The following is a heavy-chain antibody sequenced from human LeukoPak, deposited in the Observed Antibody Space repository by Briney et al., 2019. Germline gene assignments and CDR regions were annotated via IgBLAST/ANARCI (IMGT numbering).Heavy chain of an antibody. Sequence: SVKVSCRASGGTFSSYAISWVRQAPGQGLEWMGRIIPIFGTANYAQKFQGRVTITTDESTSTAYMELSSLRSEDTAVYYCARSSVAISTGIKVDYWGQGTLVTVSS. J-gene: IGHJ4*02. CDR3: ARSSVAISTGIKVDY. CDR2: IIPIFGTA. CDR1: GGTFSSYA. D-gene: IGHD3-3*01. V-gene: IGHV1-69*05.